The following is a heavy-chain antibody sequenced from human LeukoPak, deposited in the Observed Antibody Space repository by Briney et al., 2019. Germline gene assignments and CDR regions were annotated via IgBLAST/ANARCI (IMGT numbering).Heavy chain of an antibody. D-gene: IGHD6-13*01. J-gene: IGHJ5*02. CDR3: ARGYSSSWYLNWFDP. V-gene: IGHV4-39*07. Sequence: SETLSLTCTVSGVSISSSSYYWGWIRQPPGKGLEWIVCIYYSGCTYYNPSLKSRVTISVDTTKNQFSLKLTSVTAADTAVYYCARGYSSSWYLNWFDPWGQGTLVTVSS. CDR1: GVSISSSSYY. CDR2: IYYSGCT.